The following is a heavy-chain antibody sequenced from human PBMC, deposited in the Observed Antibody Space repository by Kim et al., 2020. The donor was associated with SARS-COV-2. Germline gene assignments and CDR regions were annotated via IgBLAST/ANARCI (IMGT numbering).Heavy chain of an antibody. V-gene: IGHV3-23*01. CDR3: AKDTGSRSFDY. Sequence: TNYADSVKGRLTNSRDNSKNTLLLQMNSLRAEDTAIYYCAKDTGSRSFDYWGQGTLLTVSS. J-gene: IGHJ4*02. CDR2: T. D-gene: IGHD2-15*01.